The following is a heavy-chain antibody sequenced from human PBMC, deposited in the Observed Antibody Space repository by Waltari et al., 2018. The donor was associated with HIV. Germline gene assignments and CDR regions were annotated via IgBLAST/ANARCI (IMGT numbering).Heavy chain of an antibody. CDR1: GFTVSSNY. CDR2: IYSGGST. J-gene: IGHJ4*01. V-gene: IGHV3-53*02. Sequence: EVQLVETGGGLIQPGGSLRLSCAASGFTVSSNYMSWVRPAPGKGLEWFSVIYSGGSTYYTDSVKGRFTISRDKSKNALYLQMNSLRAEDTAVYYCVSSRGYYERSGYCAYLCHGTLVTVSS. D-gene: IGHD3-22*01. CDR3: VSSRGYYERSGYCAY.